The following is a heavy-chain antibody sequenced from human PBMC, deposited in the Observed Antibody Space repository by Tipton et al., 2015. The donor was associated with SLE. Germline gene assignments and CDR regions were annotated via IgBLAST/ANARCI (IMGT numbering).Heavy chain of an antibody. CDR1: GGSISTYY. J-gene: IGHJ4*02. Sequence: GLVKPSETLSLTCTVSGGSISTYYWSWIRQSPGKGLEWIGYIHKSGSTHYHPSLRGRVTMSVDTSKNQFSLKLSSVTAADTAVYYCARVVDYNNCYFDYWGQGTLVTVSS. D-gene: IGHD4-11*01. V-gene: IGHV4-59*12. CDR3: ARVVDYNNCYFDY. CDR2: IHKSGST.